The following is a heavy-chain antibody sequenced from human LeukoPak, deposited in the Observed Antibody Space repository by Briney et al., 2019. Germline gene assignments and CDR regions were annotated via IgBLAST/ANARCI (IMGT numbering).Heavy chain of an antibody. D-gene: IGHD2-15*01. CDR1: GGSISSSGDY. V-gene: IGHV4-39*01. CDR3: ARHGGYRFDP. Sequence: SETLSLTCTVSGGSISSSGDYWGWIRQPPGKGLEWIASIYYSGSTYYNPSLKSRVTISVDTSKNQFSLKLSSVTAADTAVYYCARHGGYRFDPWGQGTLVTVSS. J-gene: IGHJ5*02. CDR2: IYYSGST.